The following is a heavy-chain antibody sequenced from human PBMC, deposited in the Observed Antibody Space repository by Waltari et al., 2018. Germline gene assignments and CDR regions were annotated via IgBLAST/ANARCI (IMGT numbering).Heavy chain of an antibody. CDR3: ARTAMGLYYFDY. J-gene: IGHJ4*02. V-gene: IGHV4-31*03. D-gene: IGHD5-18*01. CDR2: IYYSGST. CDR1: GGSISSGGYY. Sequence: QLQLQESGPGLVKPSETLSLTCTVSGGSISSGGYYWSWIRQHPGKGLEWIGYIYYSGSTYYNPSLKSRVTISVDTSKNQFSLKLSSVTAADTAVYYCARTAMGLYYFDYWGQGTLVTVSS.